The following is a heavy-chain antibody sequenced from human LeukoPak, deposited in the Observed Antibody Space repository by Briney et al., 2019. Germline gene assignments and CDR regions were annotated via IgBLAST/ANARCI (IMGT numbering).Heavy chain of an antibody. CDR1: GGTFSSYA. Sequence: GASVKVSCKASGGTFSSYAISWVRQAPGQGLEWMGWINPHSADTGYAQKFLGRVTMTRDMSISTIYMELTRLRSDDTALYYCARWDGYSSSPDYWGQGTLVTVSS. J-gene: IGHJ4*02. CDR3: ARWDGYSSSPDY. D-gene: IGHD6-13*01. CDR2: INPHSADT. V-gene: IGHV1-2*02.